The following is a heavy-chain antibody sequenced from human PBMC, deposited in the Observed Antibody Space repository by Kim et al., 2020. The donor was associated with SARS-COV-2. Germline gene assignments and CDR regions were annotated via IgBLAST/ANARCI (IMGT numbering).Heavy chain of an antibody. J-gene: IGHJ5*02. Sequence: CTPALKSRVTISGDTSKNQFSLRLSSVTAADTAVYYCASSGWTRYNWFDPWGQGTLVTVSS. V-gene: IGHV4-39*01. CDR3: ASSGWTRYNWFDP. D-gene: IGHD6-19*01.